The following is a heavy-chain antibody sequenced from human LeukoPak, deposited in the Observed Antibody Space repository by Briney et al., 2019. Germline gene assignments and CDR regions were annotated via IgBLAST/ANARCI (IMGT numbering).Heavy chain of an antibody. Sequence: GGSLRLSSAASGFTVSSNYMSWVRQAPGKGLEWVSVIYSGGSTYYADSVKGRFTISRDNSKNTLYLQMNSLRAEDTAVYYCARGYYYDSSGYLDYWGQGTLVTVSS. CDR2: IYSGGST. D-gene: IGHD3-22*01. CDR3: ARGYYYDSSGYLDY. V-gene: IGHV3-53*01. J-gene: IGHJ4*02. CDR1: GFTVSSNY.